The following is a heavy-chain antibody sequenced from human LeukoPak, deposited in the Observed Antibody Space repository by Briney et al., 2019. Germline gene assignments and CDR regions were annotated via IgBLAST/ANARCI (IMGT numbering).Heavy chain of an antibody. D-gene: IGHD6-13*01. CDR2: IYYSGST. V-gene: IGHV4-39*02. Sequence: SETLSLTCTVSGGSISSSSYYWGWIRQPPGRGLEWIGSIYYSGSTYYNPSLKSRVTISVDTSKNQFSLKLSSVTAADTAVYYCAREGGWVAAAATWGQGTLVTVSS. CDR3: AREGGWVAAAAT. CDR1: GGSISSSSYY. J-gene: IGHJ4*02.